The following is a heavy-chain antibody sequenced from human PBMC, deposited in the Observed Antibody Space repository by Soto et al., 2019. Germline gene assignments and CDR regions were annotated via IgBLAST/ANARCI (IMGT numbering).Heavy chain of an antibody. CDR3: ERWGTTGGFDL. D-gene: IGHD3-16*01. CDR1: GLRFKSFV. J-gene: IGHJ4*02. CDR2: TSSYGNNK. V-gene: IGHV3-30*19. Sequence: QVQLVESGGGVVQPGASLRLSCAASGLRFKSFVMHWVRQAPGKGLEWVAFTSSYGNNKDYGVSVKGRFTVSRDNSQNTLHLQMDFLLPDDTALSYCERWGTTGGFDLWGQGTLVSVSS.